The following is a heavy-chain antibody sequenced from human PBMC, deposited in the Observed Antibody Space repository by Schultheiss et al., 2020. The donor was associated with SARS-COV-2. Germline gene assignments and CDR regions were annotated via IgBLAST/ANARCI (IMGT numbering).Heavy chain of an antibody. CDR3: ARQPVGVLMGDAFDI. D-gene: IGHD1-26*01. CDR1: GGSFSGYY. CDR2: INHSGST. V-gene: IGHV4-34*01. Sequence: SETLSLTYAVYGGSFSGYYWSWIRQPPGKGLEWIGEINHSGSTNYNPSLKSRVTISVDTSKNQFSLKLSSVTAADTAVYYCARQPVGVLMGDAFDIWGQGTMVTVSS. J-gene: IGHJ3*02.